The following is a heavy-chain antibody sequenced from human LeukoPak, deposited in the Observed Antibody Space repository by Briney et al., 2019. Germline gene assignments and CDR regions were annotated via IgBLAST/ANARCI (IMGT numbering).Heavy chain of an antibody. D-gene: IGHD3-9*01. CDR2: MNPNSGNT. Sequence: ASVKVSCKASGYTFTSYDINWVRQATGQGLEWMGWMNPNSGNTGYAQKLQGRVTMTTDTSTSTAYMELRSLRSDDTAVYYCARGLRDGISGSLVIPYYYYGMDVWGQGTTVTVSS. J-gene: IGHJ6*02. CDR3: ARGLRDGISGSLVIPYYYYGMDV. V-gene: IGHV1-8*01. CDR1: GYTFTSYD.